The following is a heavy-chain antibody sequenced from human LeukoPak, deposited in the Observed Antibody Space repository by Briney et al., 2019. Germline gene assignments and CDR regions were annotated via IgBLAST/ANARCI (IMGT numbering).Heavy chain of an antibody. V-gene: IGHV3-53*01. CDR2: IYNGGNT. CDR3: ARDNGNKYYFDY. CDR1: GFTVSSNY. Sequence: PGGSIRLSCAASGFTVSSNYMGWVRQAPGKGLEWVSVIYNGGNTYYADSVKGRFAISRDNSKNTLYLQMNSLRADDTAVYYCARDNGNKYYFDYWGQGTLVTVSS. D-gene: IGHD2-8*01. J-gene: IGHJ4*02.